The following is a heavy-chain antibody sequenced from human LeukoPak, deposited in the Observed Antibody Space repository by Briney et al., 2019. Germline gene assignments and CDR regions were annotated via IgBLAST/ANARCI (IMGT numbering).Heavy chain of an antibody. J-gene: IGHJ4*02. CDR2: IDYSGST. CDR3: PRINYYESDGSFTGDY. D-gene: IGHD3-22*01. Sequence: SESLSLTCAVSGVSISSYYWSCIPQPPRKGLEWMGDIDYSGSTNYNPSLNSRITKSVDTSNNQFSLNPSTFTAAHPHGYYCPRINYYESDGSFTGDYWGEGPLLTVPS. CDR1: GVSISSYY. V-gene: IGHV4-59*01.